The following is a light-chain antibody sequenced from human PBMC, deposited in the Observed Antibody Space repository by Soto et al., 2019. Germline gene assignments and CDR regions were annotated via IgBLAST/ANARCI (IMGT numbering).Light chain of an antibody. Sequence: DIVMTQSPDSLAVSLGERATINCKSSQSVLYSSNNKNYLAWYQQKPGQPPKLLIYWASTRESGVPDRFSGSGSGTAFTLTISCLQAEDVAVYYCQQYYSTPYTFGQGTKLEIQ. V-gene: IGKV4-1*01. J-gene: IGKJ2*01. CDR1: QSVLYSSNNKNY. CDR2: WAS. CDR3: QQYYSTPYT.